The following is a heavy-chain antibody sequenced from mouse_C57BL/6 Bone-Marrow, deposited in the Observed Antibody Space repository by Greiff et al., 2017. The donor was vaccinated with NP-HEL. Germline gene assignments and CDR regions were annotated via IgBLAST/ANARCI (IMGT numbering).Heavy chain of an antibody. V-gene: IGHV1-81*01. CDR3: AYYYGDY. J-gene: IGHJ2*01. CDR1: GYTFTSYG. D-gene: IGHD1-1*01. CDR2: IYPRSGNT. Sequence: QVQLQQSGAELARPGASVKLSCTASGYTFTSYGISWVKQRTGQGLEWIGEIYPRSGNTYYNEKFKGKATLTADTSSSTAYMELRSLTSEDSAVYFCAYYYGDYWGQGTTLTVSS.